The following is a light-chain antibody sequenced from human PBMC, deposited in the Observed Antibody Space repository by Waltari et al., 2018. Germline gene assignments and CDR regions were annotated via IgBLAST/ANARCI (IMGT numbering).Light chain of an antibody. Sequence: QSVLTQPPSASGTPGQRVTISCSGSSSNIGSNSVYWYQQLPGTTPKLLIDRNNQRPSGVPDRFPGSKSGTSASLAISGLRSEDEADYYCAAWDDSLSGVVFGGGTKLTVL. CDR2: RNN. CDR3: AAWDDSLSGVV. CDR1: SSNIGSNS. J-gene: IGLJ2*01. V-gene: IGLV1-47*01.